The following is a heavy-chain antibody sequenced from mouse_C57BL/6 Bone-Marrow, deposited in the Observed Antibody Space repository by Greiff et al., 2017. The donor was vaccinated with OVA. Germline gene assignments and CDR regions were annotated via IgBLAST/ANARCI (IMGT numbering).Heavy chain of an antibody. V-gene: IGHV1-69*01. CDR2: LDPSDSYT. J-gene: IGHJ1*03. CDR3: ATYYYGSSYAYFDV. D-gene: IGHD1-1*01. Sequence: VQLQQPGAELVMPGASVTLSCKASGYTFTSYWLHWVKQRPGQGLEWIGELDPSDSYTNYHQKFKGKSTLPVDKSSSTSYMQLSSLTSEDSAVYYCATYYYGSSYAYFDVWGTGTTVTVSS. CDR1: GYTFTSYW.